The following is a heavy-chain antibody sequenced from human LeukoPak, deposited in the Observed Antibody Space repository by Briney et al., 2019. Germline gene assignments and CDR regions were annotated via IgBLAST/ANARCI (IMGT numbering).Heavy chain of an antibody. J-gene: IGHJ4*02. Sequence: GGSLRLSCAASGFTFSSYAMSWVRQAPGKGLEWVSSISDSGGNTYYADSVKGRFTISRDNSKNTLFLQMNSLRAEDTAVYYCAKDFAFIGGYYFDYWGQGTLVTVSS. CDR3: AKDFAFIGGYYFDY. CDR2: ISDSGGNT. V-gene: IGHV3-23*01. CDR1: GFTFSSYA. D-gene: IGHD3-16*01.